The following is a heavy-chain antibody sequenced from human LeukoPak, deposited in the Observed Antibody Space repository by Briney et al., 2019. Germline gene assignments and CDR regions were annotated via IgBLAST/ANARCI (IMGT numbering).Heavy chain of an antibody. V-gene: IGHV1-18*01. CDR1: GYSFTSSV. CDR3: ARDLWFGESVYYYGMDV. D-gene: IGHD3-10*01. CDR2: ISTYNGNT. J-gene: IGHJ6*02. Sequence: ASVKVSCKASGYSFTSSVINWVRQAPGQGLEWMGWISTYNGNTEYAQNFQGRVTMTTDTSTNTAYMDLRSLRSDDTAVYYCARDLWFGESVYYYGMDVWGQGTTVTVSS.